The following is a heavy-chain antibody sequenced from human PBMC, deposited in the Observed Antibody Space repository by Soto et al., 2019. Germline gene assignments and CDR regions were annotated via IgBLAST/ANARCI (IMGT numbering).Heavy chain of an antibody. CDR3: AKTIEDILTGYGMDV. Sequence: GGSLRLSCAASGFTFSSYGMHWVRQAPGKGLEWVAAICGSGGSTYYADPVKGRFTISRDNSKNTLYLQMNSLRAEDTAVYYCAKTIEDILTGYGMDVWGQGTTVTVSS. J-gene: IGHJ6*02. D-gene: IGHD3-9*01. V-gene: IGHV3-23*01. CDR1: GFTFSSYG. CDR2: ICGSGGST.